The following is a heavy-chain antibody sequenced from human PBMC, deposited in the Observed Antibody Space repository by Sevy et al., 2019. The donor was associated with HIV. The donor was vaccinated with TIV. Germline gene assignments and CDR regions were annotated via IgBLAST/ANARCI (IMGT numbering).Heavy chain of an antibody. CDR2: ISSSSSHM. V-gene: IGHV3-21*01. Sequence: GGSLRLSCAASGFTFSSYAMNWVRQAPGKGLEWVSSISSSSSHMYAADSLKGRFTNSRDNAKNSRFLQMNSLRAGETAIYYCARVAADDPDFYYYGMDVWGKGTTVTFSS. J-gene: IGHJ6*04. CDR3: ARVAADDPDFYYYGMDV. D-gene: IGHD6-13*01. CDR1: GFTFSSYA.